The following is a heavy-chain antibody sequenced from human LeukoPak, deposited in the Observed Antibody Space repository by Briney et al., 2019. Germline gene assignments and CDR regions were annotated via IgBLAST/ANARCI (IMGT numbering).Heavy chain of an antibody. CDR1: GFTFSSYA. D-gene: IGHD2-15*01. Sequence: GGSLRLSCAASGFTFSSYAMHWVRQAPGKGLEWVAVISYDGSNKYYADSVKGRFTISRDNSKNTLYLQMNSLRAEDTAVYYCARGSVVVVAATEYFQHWGQGTLVTVSS. V-gene: IGHV3-30-3*01. CDR3: ARGSVVVVAATEYFQH. J-gene: IGHJ1*01. CDR2: ISYDGSNK.